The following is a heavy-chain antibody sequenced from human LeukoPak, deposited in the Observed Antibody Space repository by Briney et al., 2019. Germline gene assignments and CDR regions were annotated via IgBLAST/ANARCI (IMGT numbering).Heavy chain of an antibody. CDR2: ISYIGST. V-gene: IGHV4-59*01. CDR1: GGSISNYY. CDR3: AGSYHYYMDV. Sequence: SETLSLTCTVSGGSISNYYWSWIRQPPGKGLEWIGYISYIGSTKYNPSLKSRVTISEDTSKQQFSLKLSSVTAADTAVYYCAGSYHYYMDVWGKGTTVTVSS. J-gene: IGHJ6*03.